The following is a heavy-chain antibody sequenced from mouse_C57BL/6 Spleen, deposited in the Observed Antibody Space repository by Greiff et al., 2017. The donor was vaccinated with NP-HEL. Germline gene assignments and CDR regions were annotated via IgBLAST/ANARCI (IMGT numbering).Heavy chain of an antibody. J-gene: IGHJ4*01. CDR1: GYTFTEYT. Sequence: QVQLQQSGAELVKPGASVKLSCKASGYTFTEYTIHWVKQRSGQGLEWIGWFYPGSGSIRYNEKFKDKATLTADKSSSTVYMELSRLTSEDSAVYFCARHEGDNLGWDPSYAMDYWGQGTSVTVSS. CDR2: FYPGSGSI. CDR3: ARHEGDNLGWDPSYAMDY. D-gene: IGHD3-2*01. V-gene: IGHV1-62-2*01.